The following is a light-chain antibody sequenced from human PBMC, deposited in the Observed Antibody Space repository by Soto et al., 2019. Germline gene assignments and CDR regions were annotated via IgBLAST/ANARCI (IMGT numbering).Light chain of an antibody. V-gene: IGKV1-39*01. Sequence: DVRLTQSPSSLSASVGDRVTITCRANQTISFFLNWYQQRPGRAPKLLIYGASNLLSGVPSRFPGSRSGAEIPLVISRLQGVDFATYYSQKALNEPWTFGQGTKVEIK. CDR1: QTISFF. J-gene: IGKJ1*01. CDR3: QKALNEPWT. CDR2: GAS.